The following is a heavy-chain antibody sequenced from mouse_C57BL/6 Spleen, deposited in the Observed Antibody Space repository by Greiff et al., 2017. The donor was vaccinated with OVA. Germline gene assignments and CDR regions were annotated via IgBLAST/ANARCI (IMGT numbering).Heavy chain of an antibody. V-gene: IGHV5-4*01. J-gene: IGHJ2*01. D-gene: IGHD1-2*01. CDR2: ISDGGSYT. Sequence: DVQLVASWGGLVKPGGSLKLSCAASGFTFSSYAMSWVRQTPEKRLEWVATISDGGSYTYYPDNVKGRFTISRDHAKNNLYLQMSHLKSEDTAMYYCARGITTFDDWGQGTTLTVSS. CDR3: ARGITTFDD. CDR1: GFTFSSYA.